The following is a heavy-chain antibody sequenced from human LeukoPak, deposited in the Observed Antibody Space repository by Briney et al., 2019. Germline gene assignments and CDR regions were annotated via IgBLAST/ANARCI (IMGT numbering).Heavy chain of an antibody. CDR2: ISESGGST. CDR3: VKDGSMFDP. CDR1: GFTFSSYE. V-gene: IGHV3-23*01. J-gene: IGHJ5*02. Sequence: PGGSLRLSCAASGFTFSSYEMNWVRQAPGKGLEWVSGISESGGSTHHADSVKGRFTVSRDNSKNTLYLQMNSLRVEDTAVYYCVKDGSMFDPWGQGTLVTVAS. D-gene: IGHD1-26*01.